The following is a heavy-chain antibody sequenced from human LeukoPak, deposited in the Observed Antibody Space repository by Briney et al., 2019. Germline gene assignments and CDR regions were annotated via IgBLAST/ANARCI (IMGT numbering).Heavy chain of an antibody. Sequence: GESLKISCKGSGYSFTSYWIGWVRQAPGQGLEWMGWINPNSGATNFAQKFQGRVSMTRDTSISTAYMELSRLRSDDTAVYSCARADILTGSYILDFWGQGTLVTVSS. D-gene: IGHD3-9*01. CDR1: GYSFTSYW. V-gene: IGHV1-2*02. J-gene: IGHJ4*02. CDR2: INPNSGAT. CDR3: ARADILTGSYILDF.